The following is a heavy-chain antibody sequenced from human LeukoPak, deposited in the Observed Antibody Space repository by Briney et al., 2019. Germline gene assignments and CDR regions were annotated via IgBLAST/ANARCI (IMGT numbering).Heavy chain of an antibody. Sequence: SGGSLRLSCAASGFTFSTYAMSWVRQAPGKGLEWVSGLSASGGNTYYADSVKGRFTISRDNAKNTLYLQMNSLRAEDTAVYYCVSFLGESASWGQGTLVTVSS. D-gene: IGHD2/OR15-2a*01. CDR1: GFTFSTYA. J-gene: IGHJ5*02. CDR3: VSFLGESAS. CDR2: LSASGGNT. V-gene: IGHV3-23*01.